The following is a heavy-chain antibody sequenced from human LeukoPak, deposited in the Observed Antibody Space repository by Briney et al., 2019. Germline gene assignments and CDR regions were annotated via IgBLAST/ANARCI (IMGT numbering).Heavy chain of an antibody. CDR1: GFTFSSYS. CDR2: ISSSSSTI. CDR3: ARDWHLWFGELLLFDY. Sequence: PGGSLRLSCAASGFTFSSYSMNWVRQAPGKGLEWVSYISSSSSTIYYADSVKGRFTISRDNAKNSLYLQMNSLRAEDTAVYYCARDWHLWFGELLLFDYWGQGTLVTVSS. V-gene: IGHV3-48*04. D-gene: IGHD3-10*01. J-gene: IGHJ4*02.